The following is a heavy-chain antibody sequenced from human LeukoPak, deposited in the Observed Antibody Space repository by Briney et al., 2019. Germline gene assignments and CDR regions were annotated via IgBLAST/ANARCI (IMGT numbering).Heavy chain of an antibody. Sequence: PGGSLRLSCAASGFTFSNAWMSWVRQAPGKGLEWVGRIKSKTDGGTTDYAAPVKGRFTISRDDSKNTLYLQMNSLKTEDTAVYYCTTDLGDSSAFDAFDIWGQGTMVTVSS. CDR1: GFTFSNAW. CDR3: TTDLGDSSAFDAFDI. J-gene: IGHJ3*02. D-gene: IGHD3-22*01. CDR2: IKSKTDGGTT. V-gene: IGHV3-15*01.